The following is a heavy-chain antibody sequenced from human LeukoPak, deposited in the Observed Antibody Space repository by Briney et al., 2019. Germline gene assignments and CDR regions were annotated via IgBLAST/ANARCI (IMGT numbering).Heavy chain of an antibody. CDR2: IIPIFGTA. D-gene: IGHD3-10*01. CDR3: ARDASDSKVRGVIGYYFDY. J-gene: IGHJ4*02. CDR1: GGTFSSYA. V-gene: IGHV1-69*05. Sequence: SVKVSCKASGGTFSSYAISWVRPAPGQGLEWMGGIIPIFGTANYAQKFQGRVTITTDESTSTAYMELSSLRSEETAVYYCARDASDSKVRGVIGYYFDYWGQGTLVTVSS.